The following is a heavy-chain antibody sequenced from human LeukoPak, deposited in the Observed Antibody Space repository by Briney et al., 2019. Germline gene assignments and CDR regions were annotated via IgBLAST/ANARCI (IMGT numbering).Heavy chain of an antibody. J-gene: IGHJ4*02. CDR1: GFTFSSYW. CDR3: ARDLVDGSGSPGDY. V-gene: IGHV3-30-3*01. D-gene: IGHD3-10*01. CDR2: ISYDGSNK. Sequence: PGGSLRLSCAASGFTFSSYWMSWVRQAPGKGLEWVAVISYDGSNKYYADSVKGRFTISRDNSKNTLYLQMNSLRAEDTAVYYCARDLVDGSGSPGDYWGQGTLVTVSS.